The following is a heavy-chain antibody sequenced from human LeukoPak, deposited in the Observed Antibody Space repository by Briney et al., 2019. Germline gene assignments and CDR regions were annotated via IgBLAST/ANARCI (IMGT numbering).Heavy chain of an antibody. J-gene: IGHJ5*02. V-gene: IGHV1-2*02. Sequence: ASVKVSCKASGGTFSSYAISWVRQAPGQGLEWMGWISPNSGGTNYAQKFQGRVTMTRDTSISTAYLELSRLRSDDTAMYYCARDYVSLVRGISRDVTWFDPWGQGTQVTVSS. CDR2: ISPNSGGT. CDR1: GGTFSSYA. CDR3: ARDYVSLVRGISRDVTWFDP. D-gene: IGHD3-10*01.